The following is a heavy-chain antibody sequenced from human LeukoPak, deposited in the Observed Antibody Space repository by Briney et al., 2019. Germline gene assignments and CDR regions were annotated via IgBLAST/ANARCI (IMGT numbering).Heavy chain of an antibody. CDR3: ARYSYGSPIAQYNWFDP. V-gene: IGHV4-31*03. J-gene: IGHJ5*02. Sequence: PSQTLSLTCTVSGGSISSGGYSWSWIRQHPGKGLEWIGYIYYSGSTYYNPSLKSRVTISVDTSKNQFSLKLSSVTAADTAVYYCARYSYGSPIAQYNWFDPWGQGTRVTVSS. CDR2: IYYSGST. CDR1: GGSISSGGYS. D-gene: IGHD5-18*01.